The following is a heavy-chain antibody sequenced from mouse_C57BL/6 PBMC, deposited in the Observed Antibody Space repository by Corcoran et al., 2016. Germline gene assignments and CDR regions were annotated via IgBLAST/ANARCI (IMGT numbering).Heavy chain of an antibody. J-gene: IGHJ4*01. CDR1: GYTFTTYG. Sequence: QIQLVQSGPELKKPGETVKISCKASGYTFTTYGMSWVKQAPGKGLKWMGWINTYSGVPTYADDFKGRFAFSLETSASTASLQINNLKNEDTATYFCARTLTTVWGQGTSVTVSS. CDR3: ARTLTTV. V-gene: IGHV9-3*01. CDR2: INTYSGVP. D-gene: IGHD1-1*01.